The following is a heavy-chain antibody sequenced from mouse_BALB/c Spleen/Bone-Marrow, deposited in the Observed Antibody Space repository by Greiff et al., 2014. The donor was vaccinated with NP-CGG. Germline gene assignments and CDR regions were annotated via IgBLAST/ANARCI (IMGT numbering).Heavy chain of an antibody. Sequence: QVHVKQSGPELVRPGVSVKISCKGSGYTFTDYAMHWVKQSHAKSLEWIGVISTYSGNTNYNQKFKGKATMTVDKSSSTAYMELARLTSEDSAIYYCARSRYDHHYAMDYWGQGTSVTVSS. CDR1: GYTFTDYA. CDR3: ARSRYDHHYAMDY. D-gene: IGHD2-14*01. V-gene: IGHV1-67*01. J-gene: IGHJ4*01. CDR2: ISTYSGNT.